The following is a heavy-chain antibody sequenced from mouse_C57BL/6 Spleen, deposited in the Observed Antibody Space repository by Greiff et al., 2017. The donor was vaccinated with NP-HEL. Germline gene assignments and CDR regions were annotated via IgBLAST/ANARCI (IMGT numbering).Heavy chain of an antibody. CDR2: IYPGDGDT. J-gene: IGHJ4*01. CDR3: ATDGSSYAMDY. D-gene: IGHD1-1*01. CDR1: GYAFSSYW. Sequence: QVQLKESGAELVKPGASVKISCKASGYAFSSYWMNWVKQRPGKGLEWIGQIYPGDGDTNYNGKFKGKATLTADKSSSTAYMQLSSLTSEDSAVYFCATDGSSYAMDYWGQGTSVTVSS. V-gene: IGHV1-80*01.